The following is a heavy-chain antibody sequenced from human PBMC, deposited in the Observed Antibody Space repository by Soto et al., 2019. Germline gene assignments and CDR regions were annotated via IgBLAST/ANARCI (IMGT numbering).Heavy chain of an antibody. Sequence: EVQLVESGGGLVQPGGSLRLSCVASGFTLSTYWMNWVRQAPGKGLEWVANIKQDESEKYYVDSVKGRFTISRDNAKNSLYLQLNSLRAEDPAVYYCARGGGKSYGTSGGGRMDVWGQGTTVTVSS. D-gene: IGHD3-22*01. CDR2: IKQDESEK. J-gene: IGHJ6*02. V-gene: IGHV3-7*04. CDR1: GFTLSTYW. CDR3: ARGGGKSYGTSGGGRMDV.